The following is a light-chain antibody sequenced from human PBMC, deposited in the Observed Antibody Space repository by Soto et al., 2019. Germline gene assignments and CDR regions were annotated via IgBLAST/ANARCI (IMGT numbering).Light chain of an antibody. Sequence: QSALTQPPSVSGSPGQSVTISCTGTSSDVGSSNHVSWYQQPPGTAPKLMIYEVSNRPSGVPDRFSGSKSGNTASLTVSGLQAEDEADYYCTSYTSTSTYVFGTGTKAPS. CDR3: TSYTSTSTYV. CDR2: EVS. V-gene: IGLV2-18*02. J-gene: IGLJ1*01. CDR1: SSDVGSSNH.